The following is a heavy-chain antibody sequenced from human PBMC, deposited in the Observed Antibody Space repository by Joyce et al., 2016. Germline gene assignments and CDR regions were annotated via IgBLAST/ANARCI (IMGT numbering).Heavy chain of an antibody. J-gene: IGHJ4*02. CDR2: IYTKNA. Sequence: EVQLVESGGGLVQPGGSLRLSCAASGFTVSTTYMAWVRQAPGKGLEWVSIIYTKNAYYADSVTGRFTVSRDNSENTLYLQMNSLRPEDTAVYYCARGQPLIYDFDYRGQGTLVTVSS. CDR3: ARGQPLIYDFDY. D-gene: IGHD5-12*01. CDR1: GFTVSTTY. V-gene: IGHV3-66*02.